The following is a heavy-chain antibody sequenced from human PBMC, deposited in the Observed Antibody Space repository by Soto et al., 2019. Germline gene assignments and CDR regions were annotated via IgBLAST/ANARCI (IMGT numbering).Heavy chain of an antibody. CDR2: INHSGST. J-gene: IGHJ4*02. CDR1: GGSFSGYY. Sequence: SETLSLTCAVYGGSFSGYYWSWIRQPPGKGLEWIGEINHSGSTNYNPSLKSRVTISVDTSKNQFSLKLSSVTAADTAVYYCARARVPAAFPQYWGQGTLVTVSS. D-gene: IGHD2-2*01. CDR3: ARARVPAAFPQY. V-gene: IGHV4-34*01.